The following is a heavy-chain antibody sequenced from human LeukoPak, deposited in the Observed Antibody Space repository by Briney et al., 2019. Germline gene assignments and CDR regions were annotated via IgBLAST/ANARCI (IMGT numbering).Heavy chain of an antibody. J-gene: IGHJ4*02. V-gene: IGHV4-39*01. D-gene: IGHD3-22*01. CDR3: ARDYYDSSGYSETFDY. CDR2: IYYSGST. Sequence: SETLSLTCTVSGVSISSSSYYWGWIRQPPGKGLEWIGSIYYSGSTYYNPSLKSRVTISVDTSKNQFSLKLSSVTAADTAVYYCARDYYDSSGYSETFDYWGQGTLVTVSS. CDR1: GVSISSSSYY.